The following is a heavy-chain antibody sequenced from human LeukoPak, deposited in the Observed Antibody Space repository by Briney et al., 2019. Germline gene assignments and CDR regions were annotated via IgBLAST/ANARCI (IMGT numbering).Heavy chain of an antibody. CDR1: GFTFSSYG. Sequence: GGSLRLSCAASGFTFSSYGMHWVRQAPGKGLEWGAVISYDGSNIYYADSVKGRFTISRDNTKNALYLQMNSLRAEDTAVYYCAKEEWPLWFGSHNGGYFDYWGQGTLVTVSS. CDR3: AKEEWPLWFGSHNGGYFDY. J-gene: IGHJ4*02. D-gene: IGHD3-10*01. V-gene: IGHV3-30*18. CDR2: ISYDGSNI.